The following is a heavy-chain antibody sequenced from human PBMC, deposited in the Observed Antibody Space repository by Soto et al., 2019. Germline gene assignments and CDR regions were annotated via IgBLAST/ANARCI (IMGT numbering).Heavy chain of an antibody. CDR2: IKQDGSEK. D-gene: IGHD6-19*01. CDR1: GFIFSSYA. Sequence: GGSLRPSCAPSGFIFSSYAMHWVRQAPGKGLEWVANIKQDGSEKYYVDSVKGRFTISRDNAKNSLYLQMNSLRAEDTAVYYCARGGAVADYYYYGMDVWGQGTTVTVSS. J-gene: IGHJ6*02. CDR3: ARGGAVADYYYYGMDV. V-gene: IGHV3-7*01.